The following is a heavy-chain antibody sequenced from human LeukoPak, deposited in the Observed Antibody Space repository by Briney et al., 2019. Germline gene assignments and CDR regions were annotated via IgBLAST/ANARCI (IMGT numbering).Heavy chain of an antibody. D-gene: IGHD2-2*01. CDR3: SKDPHASVPACVLL. CDR2: ISGNSGST. J-gene: IGHJ4*02. CDR1: EFTFSSYA. Sequence: GGSLRLSCAASEFTFSSYAMNWVRQAPGQGLEWVSAISGNSGSTYYADSVKGRFTISRDNSKNTLYLQMNSLRADDTAVYYCSKDPHASVPACVLLWGQGTLVTVSS. V-gene: IGHV3-23*01.